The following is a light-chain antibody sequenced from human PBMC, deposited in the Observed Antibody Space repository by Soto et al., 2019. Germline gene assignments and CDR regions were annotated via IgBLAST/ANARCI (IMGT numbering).Light chain of an antibody. CDR3: HVWDSSSDHVV. V-gene: IGLV3-21*04. CDR1: NIGSKS. CDR2: YDS. Sequence: SYELTQPPSVSVAPGKTATITCGGKNIGSKSVHWYLQKPGQAPVLVIYYDSDRPSGIPERFSGSNSGNMATLTISRVEAGDEADYYCHVWDSSSDHVVFGGGTKLTVL. J-gene: IGLJ2*01.